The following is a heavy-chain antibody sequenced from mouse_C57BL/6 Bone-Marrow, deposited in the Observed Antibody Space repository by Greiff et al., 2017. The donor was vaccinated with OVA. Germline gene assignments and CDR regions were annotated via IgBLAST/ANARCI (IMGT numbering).Heavy chain of an antibody. CDR2: IDPETGGT. J-gene: IGHJ2*01. CDR3: TRLGSTTVVATRSDY. CDR1: GYTFTDYE. Sequence: VQLQQSGAELVRPGASVTLSCKASGYTFTDYEMHWVKQTPVHGLEWIGAIDPETGGTAYNQKFKGKAILTADKSSSTAYMELRSLTSEDSAVYYCTRLGSTTVVATRSDYWGQGTTLTVSS. D-gene: IGHD1-1*01. V-gene: IGHV1-15*01.